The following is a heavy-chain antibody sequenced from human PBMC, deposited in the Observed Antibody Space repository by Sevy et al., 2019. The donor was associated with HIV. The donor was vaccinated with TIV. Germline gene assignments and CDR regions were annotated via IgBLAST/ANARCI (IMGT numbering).Heavy chain of an antibody. CDR1: GGSTSTYY. Sequence: SETLSLTCTVSGGSTSTYYWNWIRQPPGKGLEWIGYISDSGFSNDNPSLRSRVTISIETSKNQFSLRLTSVSAAETAVYYCARGGGRTDWGMDVWGPGTTVTVSS. CDR2: ISDSGFS. CDR3: ARGGGRTDWGMDV. V-gene: IGHV4-59*01. D-gene: IGHD1-1*01. J-gene: IGHJ6*02.